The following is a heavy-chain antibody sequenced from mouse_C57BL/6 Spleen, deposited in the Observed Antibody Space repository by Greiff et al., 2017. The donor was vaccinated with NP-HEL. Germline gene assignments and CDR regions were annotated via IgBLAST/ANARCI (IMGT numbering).Heavy chain of an antibody. V-gene: IGHV1-81*01. CDR3: AYYSNGGV. CDR1: GYTFTSYG. CDR2: IYPRSGNT. D-gene: IGHD2-5*01. J-gene: IGHJ1*03. Sequence: QVHVKQSGAELARPGASVKLSCKASGYTFTSYGISWVKQRTGQGLEWIGEIYPRSGNTYYNEKFKGKATLTADKSSSTAYMELRSLTSEDSAVYFCAYYSNGGVWGTGTTVTVSS.